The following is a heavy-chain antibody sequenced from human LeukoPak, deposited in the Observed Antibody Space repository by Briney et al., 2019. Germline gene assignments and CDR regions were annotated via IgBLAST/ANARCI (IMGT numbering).Heavy chain of an antibody. CDR2: IRYDGSNK. Sequence: PGGSLRLSCAASGFTFSSYGMHWVRQAPGKGLEWVAFIRYDGSNKYYADSVKGRFTISRDNSKNTLYLQMNSLRAEDTAVFYCAKDGAIAPDIYRFDYWGQGTLVTVSS. CDR1: GFTFSSYG. D-gene: IGHD1-26*01. CDR3: AKDGAIAPDIYRFDY. J-gene: IGHJ4*02. V-gene: IGHV3-30*02.